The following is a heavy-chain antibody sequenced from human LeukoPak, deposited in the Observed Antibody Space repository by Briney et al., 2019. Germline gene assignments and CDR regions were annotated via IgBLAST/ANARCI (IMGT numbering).Heavy chain of an antibody. D-gene: IGHD4-17*01. J-gene: IGHJ4*02. V-gene: IGHV4-4*07. CDR2: IYTSGST. Sequence: SETLSLTRTVSGGSISSYYWSWIRQPAGKGLEWIGRIYTSGSTNYNPSLKSRVTMSVDTSKNQFSLKLSSVTAADTAVYYCARVHGDYVGEYYFDYWGQGTLVTVSS. CDR1: GGSISSYY. CDR3: ARVHGDYVGEYYFDY.